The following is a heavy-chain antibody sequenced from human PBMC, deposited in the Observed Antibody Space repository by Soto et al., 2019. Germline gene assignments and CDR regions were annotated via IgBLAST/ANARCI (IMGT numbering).Heavy chain of an antibody. CDR2: IRSKANNFAT. V-gene: IGHV3-73*01. CDR1: GFTFSDSA. CDR3: TRRSEYDSGGYYYAYDY. Sequence: GGSLRLSCAASGFTFSDSAMHWVRQASWKGLEWLGRIRSKANNFATAYAASVKGRFTISRDDAKNTVYLQMNSLNSEDTAVYYCTRRSEYDSGGYYYAYDYWGQGT. J-gene: IGHJ4*02. D-gene: IGHD3-22*01.